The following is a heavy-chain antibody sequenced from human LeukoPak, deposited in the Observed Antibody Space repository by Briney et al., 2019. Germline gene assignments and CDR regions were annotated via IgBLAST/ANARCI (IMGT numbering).Heavy chain of an antibody. D-gene: IGHD3-10*01. J-gene: IGHJ5*02. Sequence: GESLRLSCAASGFTFSNYEMNWVRQAPGKGLEWLSYISSPGSTIYYADSVKGRFTISRDNAKNSLYLQMNSLRAEDTAVYYCAKMVYYGSGSYYKSWFDPWGQGTLVTVSP. CDR1: GFTFSNYE. V-gene: IGHV3-48*03. CDR3: AKMVYYGSGSYYKSWFDP. CDR2: ISSPGSTI.